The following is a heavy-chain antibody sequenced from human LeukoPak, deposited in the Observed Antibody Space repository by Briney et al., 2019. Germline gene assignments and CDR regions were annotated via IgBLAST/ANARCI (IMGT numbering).Heavy chain of an antibody. D-gene: IGHD3-22*01. CDR3: ARGLHSRKSGRRFDVFEI. CDR1: GGSISSYY. CDR2: VYYSGST. V-gene: IGHV4-59*01. J-gene: IGHJ3*02. Sequence: SETLSLTCTVSGGSISSYYWSWIRQPPGKGLEWIGYVYYSGSTNYNPSLKSRVTISADTSKNQFSLKLGSVTAADTAVYYCARGLHSRKSGRRFDVFEIWGQGTMVTVSS.